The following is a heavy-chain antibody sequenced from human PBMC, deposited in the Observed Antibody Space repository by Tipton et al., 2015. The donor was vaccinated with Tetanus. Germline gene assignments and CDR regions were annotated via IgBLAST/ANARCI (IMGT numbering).Heavy chain of an antibody. CDR1: GGSFSGHY. CDR2: INSSGGA. J-gene: IGHJ4*02. D-gene: IGHD6-19*01. Sequence: TLSLTCAVSGGSFSGHYWSWIRQPPGEGLEWIGEINSSGGASYNPSLKSRVTISVDTSKNQFSLKLTSVTAADTAVYYCARPVKQWLVPVDSWGQGTLVTVSS. V-gene: IGHV4-34*01. CDR3: ARPVKQWLVPVDS.